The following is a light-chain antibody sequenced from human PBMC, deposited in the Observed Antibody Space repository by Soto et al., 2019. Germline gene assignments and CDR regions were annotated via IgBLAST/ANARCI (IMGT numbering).Light chain of an antibody. Sequence: QSVLTQPPSASGSPGQSVAISCTGTSSDVGAYNYVSWYQQPPGKAPKLMIYDVSKRPSGVPDRFSGSKSGNTASLTVSGLQAEDEADYYCSSYAGTHIVFGTGTKLTVL. CDR3: SSYAGTHIV. CDR2: DVS. V-gene: IGLV2-8*01. J-gene: IGLJ1*01. CDR1: SSDVGAYNY.